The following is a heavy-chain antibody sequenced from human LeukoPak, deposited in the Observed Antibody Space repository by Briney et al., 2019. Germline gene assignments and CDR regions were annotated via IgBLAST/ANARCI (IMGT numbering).Heavy chain of an antibody. D-gene: IGHD4-17*01. CDR2: MNPNSGNT. CDR1: GYTFTSYD. J-gene: IGHJ4*02. Sequence: GASVKVSCKASGYTFTSYDINWVRQATGQGLEWMGWMNPNSGNTGYAQKFQGRVTMTTDTSTSTAYMELRSLRSDDTAVYYCARATDQALDYWGQGTLVTVSS. CDR3: ARATDQALDY. V-gene: IGHV1-8*01.